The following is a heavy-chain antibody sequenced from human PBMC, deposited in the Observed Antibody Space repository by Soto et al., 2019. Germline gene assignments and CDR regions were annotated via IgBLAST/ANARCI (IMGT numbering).Heavy chain of an antibody. CDR2: MYYGGST. J-gene: IGHJ3*02. D-gene: IGHD3-10*01. CDR1: RGVIIDFY. Sequence: HSWSVRLSCVLCRGVIIDFYWSVIRQPPGKGLEWIGNMYYGGSTKYNPSLNSRATISIATSKNQLFLKLTSVTATDTAVYFCASKAERGPFKGVLFDIWGQGTMVTVSS. CDR3: ASKAERGPFKGVLFDI. V-gene: IGHV4-59*08.